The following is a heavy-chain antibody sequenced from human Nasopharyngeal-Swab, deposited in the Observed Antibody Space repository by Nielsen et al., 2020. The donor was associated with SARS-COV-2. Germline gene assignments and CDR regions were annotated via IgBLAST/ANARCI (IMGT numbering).Heavy chain of an antibody. D-gene: IGHD3-3*01. CDR3: ARDSSRRSRGSYYYYGMDV. CDR1: GGSISSGSYY. CDR2: IYTSGST. V-gene: IGHV4-61*02. J-gene: IGHJ6*02. Sequence: LRLSCTVSGGSISSGSYYWSWIRQPAGKGLEWIGRIYTSGSTNYNPFLKSRVTMSVDTSKNQFSLKLSSVTAADTAVYYCARDSSRRSRGSYYYYGMDVWGQGTTVTVSS.